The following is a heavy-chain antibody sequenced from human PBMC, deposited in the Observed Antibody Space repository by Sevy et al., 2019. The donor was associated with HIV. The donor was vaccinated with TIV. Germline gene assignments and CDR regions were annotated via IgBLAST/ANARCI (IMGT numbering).Heavy chain of an antibody. CDR3: ARDRYYDASGYYYYYYGLDV. Sequence: GGSLRLSCAASGVTFSSYGIHWVRQAPGKGLEWVAVISYDGSKKNHAESMKGRFTISRDNSKNTLYLEMSSLRPDDTAVYYCARDRYYDASGYYYYYYGLDVWGQGTTVTVSS. J-gene: IGHJ6*02. CDR2: ISYDGSKK. CDR1: GVTFSSYG. V-gene: IGHV3-30*03. D-gene: IGHD3-22*01.